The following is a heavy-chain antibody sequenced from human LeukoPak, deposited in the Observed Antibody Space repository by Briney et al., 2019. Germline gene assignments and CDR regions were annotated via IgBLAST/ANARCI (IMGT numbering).Heavy chain of an antibody. CDR2: IYPGDSDT. CDR3: ARHLGYCSDDSCYGWFDP. Sequence: GESLKISCKGSGYSFTSYWIGWVRQMPGKGLEWMGIIYPGDSDTRYSPSFQGQVTISADKSISTAYLQWSSLKASDTAMYYCARHLGYCSDDSCYGWFDPWGQGTLVTVSS. CDR1: GYSFTSYW. J-gene: IGHJ5*02. D-gene: IGHD2-15*01. V-gene: IGHV5-51*01.